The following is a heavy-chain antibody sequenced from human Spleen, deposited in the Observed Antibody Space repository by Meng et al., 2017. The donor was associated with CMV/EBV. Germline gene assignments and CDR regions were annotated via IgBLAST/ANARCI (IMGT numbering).Heavy chain of an antibody. Sequence: ASVKVSCKASGGTFSSYAISWVRQATGQGLEWMGWMNPNSGNTGYAQKFQGRVTMTRNTSISTAYMELSSLRSEDTAVYYCARGRGKYCSSTSCYGRGHGNYYGMDVWGQGTTVTVSS. CDR1: GGTFSSYA. V-gene: IGHV1-8*02. CDR3: ARGRGKYCSSTSCYGRGHGNYYGMDV. J-gene: IGHJ6*02. D-gene: IGHD2-2*01. CDR2: MNPNSGNT.